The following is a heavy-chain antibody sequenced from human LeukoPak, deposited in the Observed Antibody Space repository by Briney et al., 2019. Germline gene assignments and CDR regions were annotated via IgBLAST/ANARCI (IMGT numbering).Heavy chain of an antibody. V-gene: IGHV3-30*18. J-gene: IGHJ3*02. D-gene: IGHD5-24*01. CDR1: GFIFNSYA. CDR3: AKTMEVATSYDAFDI. CDR2: VSHDGRNK. Sequence: GGSLRLSCAVSGFIFNSYAMSWVRQAPGKGLEWVTVVSHDGRNKYYADSVKGRFTISRDNSRNTLYLQMNSLRAEDTAVYYCAKTMEVATSYDAFDIWGQGTMVTVST.